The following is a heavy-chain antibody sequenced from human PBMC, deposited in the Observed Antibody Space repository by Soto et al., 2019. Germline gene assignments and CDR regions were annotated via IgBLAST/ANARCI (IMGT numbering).Heavy chain of an antibody. Sequence: QVLLRESGPGLVKPSETLALTCAVSGDSVSSSDFYWTWIRQPPGKPLEWIGYVYSTGTTSYSPSLKRRVDTSVDTSENQFSLKLRSVTAADAAVYFCARVSKLVAPKDGKRAYFFAMDVWGHGTTVTVS. CDR1: GDSVSSSDFY. V-gene: IGHV4-61*08. CDR3: ARVSKLVAPKDGKRAYFFAMDV. D-gene: IGHD6-6*01. CDR2: VYSTGTT. J-gene: IGHJ6*02.